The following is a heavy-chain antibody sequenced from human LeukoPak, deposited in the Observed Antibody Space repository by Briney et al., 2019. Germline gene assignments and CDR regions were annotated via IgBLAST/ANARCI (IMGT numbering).Heavy chain of an antibody. CDR3: AQVRSSSWYSDY. J-gene: IGHJ4*02. CDR1: RGTFSIYA. D-gene: IGHD6-13*01. Sequence: GSSVKVSCKASRGTFSIYAISWVRQAPGQGLEWMGGIIPIFGTANYAQKFQGRVTITADESTSTAYMELSSLRSEDTAVYYCAQVRSSSWYSDYWGQGTLVTVSS. CDR2: IIPIFGTA. V-gene: IGHV1-69*01.